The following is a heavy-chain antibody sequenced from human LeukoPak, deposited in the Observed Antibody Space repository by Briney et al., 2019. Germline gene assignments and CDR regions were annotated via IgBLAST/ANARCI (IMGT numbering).Heavy chain of an antibody. D-gene: IGHD1-26*01. V-gene: IGHV1-18*01. CDR2: ISAYNGNT. CDR3: ARDKAVNRGSYSHIDY. CDR1: GYTFTSYG. Sequence: ASVKVSCKASGYTFTSYGISWVRQAPGQGLEWMGWISAYNGNTNYAQKLQGRVTMTTDTSTSTAYMELRSLRSDDTAVYYCARDKAVNRGSYSHIDYWGQGTLVTVSS. J-gene: IGHJ4*02.